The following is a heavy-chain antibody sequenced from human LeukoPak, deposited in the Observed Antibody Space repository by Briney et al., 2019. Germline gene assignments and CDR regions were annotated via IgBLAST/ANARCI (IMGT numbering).Heavy chain of an antibody. CDR1: GFSFSSYG. J-gene: IGHJ4*02. Sequence: PGGSLRLSCSASGFSFSSYGMHWVRQAPGKGLEWVAVIWHDGSHQYYADSEKGRFTISRDNSRNTVYLQMDRLRVEDTAVYYCARDATEYGDSHFDWWGQGTQVTVSS. V-gene: IGHV3-33*01. CDR3: ARDATEYGDSHFDW. CDR2: IWHDGSHQ. D-gene: IGHD4-17*01.